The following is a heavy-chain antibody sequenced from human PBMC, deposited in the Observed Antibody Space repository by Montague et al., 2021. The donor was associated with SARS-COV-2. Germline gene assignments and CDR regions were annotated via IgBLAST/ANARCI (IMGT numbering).Heavy chain of an antibody. D-gene: IGHD2-2*01. CDR1: GGSISSGSYY. CDR3: ARGGWGGTDCSSTSCKPCYYSYGMDV. V-gene: IGHV4-61*02. Sequence: TLSLTCTVSGGSISSGSYYWSWIRQPAGKGLEWIGRIYTSGSTNYNPSLKSRVTISVDTYKHQFSLKLSSVTAADTAVYYCARGGWGGTDCSSTSCKPCYYSYGMDVWGQGTTVTVSS. J-gene: IGHJ6*02. CDR2: IYTSGST.